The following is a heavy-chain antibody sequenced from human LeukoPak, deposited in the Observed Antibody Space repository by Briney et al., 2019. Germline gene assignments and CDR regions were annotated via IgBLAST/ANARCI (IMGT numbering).Heavy chain of an antibody. CDR2: IIPILGIA. V-gene: IGHV1-69*02. CDR3: AIFIVVVPAATLGVDY. Sequence: VASVKVSCKASGGTFSSYTISRVRQAPGQGLEWMGRIIPILGIANYAQKFQGRVTITADKSTSTAYMELSSLRSEDTAVYYCAIFIVVVPAATLGVDYWGQGTLVTVSS. D-gene: IGHD2-2*01. CDR1: GGTFSSYT. J-gene: IGHJ4*02.